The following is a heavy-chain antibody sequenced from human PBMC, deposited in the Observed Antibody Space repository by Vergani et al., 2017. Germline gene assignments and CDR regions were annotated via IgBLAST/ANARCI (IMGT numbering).Heavy chain of an antibody. CDR2: INTGNGNT. J-gene: IGHJ6*02. CDR1: GYTFTSYA. Sequence: QVQLVQSGAEVKKPGASVKVSCKASGYTFTSYAMHWVRQAPGQRLEWMGWINTGNGNTNYAQKLQGRVTMTTDTSTSTAYMELRSLRSDDTAVYYCARDDSGYDWDYYYGMDVWGQGTTVTVSS. V-gene: IGHV1-3*04. D-gene: IGHD5-12*01. CDR3: ARDDSGYDWDYYYGMDV.